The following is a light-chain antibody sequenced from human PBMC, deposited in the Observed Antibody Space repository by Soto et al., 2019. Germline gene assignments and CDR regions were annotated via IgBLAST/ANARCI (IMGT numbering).Light chain of an antibody. CDR2: EAS. CDR3: SSYIDSTTFYV. CDR1: NTDFANNNL. J-gene: IGLJ1*01. V-gene: IGLV2-23*01. Sequence: QSVLTQPASVSESPGQSLTISCTGNNTDFANNNLVSWFQQHPGRAPKLLIYEASRRSSGVSKRFSGSQSGNTASLTISGLEAEDEALYYCSSYIDSTTFYVFGTGTKFTVL.